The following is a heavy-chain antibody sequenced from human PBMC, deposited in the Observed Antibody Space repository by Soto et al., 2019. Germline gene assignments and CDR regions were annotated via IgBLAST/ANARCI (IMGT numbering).Heavy chain of an antibody. Sequence: QVQLVESGGGVVQPGRSLRVCCAASGFTFSNYAMHWVRQAPGKGLEWVAVVSYDGSNQFYSDSVEGRFTISRDSCKSTLYLHMVNLRDEDTAVYYCARDRVYYYDNSGYYNFDYWGQGTLVTVSS. CDR3: ARDRVYYYDNSGYYNFDY. V-gene: IGHV3-30-3*01. D-gene: IGHD3-22*01. J-gene: IGHJ4*02. CDR1: GFTFSNYA. CDR2: VSYDGSNQ.